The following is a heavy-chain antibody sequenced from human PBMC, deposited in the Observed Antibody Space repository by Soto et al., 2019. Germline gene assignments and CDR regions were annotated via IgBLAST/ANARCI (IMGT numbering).Heavy chain of an antibody. D-gene: IGHD3-9*01. CDR1: GFTFSSYG. J-gene: IGHJ4*02. CDR2: IRGDGGQT. CDR3: ARDVGLDSDDFFAY. Sequence: VGSLRLSFTASGFTFSSYGMCWVRQAPGKGLQWVSTIRGDGGQTHYTDSVKGRFSISRDNSKNTVYLQMDSLRAEDTAMYFCARDVGLDSDDFFAYWGQGTQVTVST. V-gene: IGHV3-23*01.